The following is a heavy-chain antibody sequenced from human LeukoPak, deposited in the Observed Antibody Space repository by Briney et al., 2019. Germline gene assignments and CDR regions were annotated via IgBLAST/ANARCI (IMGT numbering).Heavy chain of an antibody. CDR2: ISSSSSYI. Sequence: PGGSLRLSCAASGFIFSSYSMNWVRQAPGKGLEWVSSISSSSSYIYYADSVKGRFTISRDNAKNSLYLQMNSLRAEDTAVYYCARDVVVVAATELDAFDIWGQGTMVTVSS. J-gene: IGHJ3*02. CDR1: GFIFSSYS. D-gene: IGHD2-15*01. CDR3: ARDVVVVAATELDAFDI. V-gene: IGHV3-21*01.